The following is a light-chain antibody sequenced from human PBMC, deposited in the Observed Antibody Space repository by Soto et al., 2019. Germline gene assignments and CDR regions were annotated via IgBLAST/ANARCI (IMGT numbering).Light chain of an antibody. CDR2: EPS. V-gene: IGLV2-18*01. CDR1: STDFVSYNP. Sequence: QSALTQPPPVSGSPGQSVTISCTGTSTDFVSYNPVSSYQQPPSAAPNLIFDEPSNRPSGGPDRFSGSKSGNTATLTNSGLQAADEAAYYCSLYASENTYVFGAGAKVPVL. CDR3: SLYASENTYV. J-gene: IGLJ1*01.